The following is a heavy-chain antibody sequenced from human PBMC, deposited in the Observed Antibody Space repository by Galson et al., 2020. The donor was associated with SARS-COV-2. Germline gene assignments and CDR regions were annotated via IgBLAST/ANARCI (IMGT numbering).Heavy chain of an antibody. CDR3: ARWLLVGTFDI. D-gene: IGHD1-26*01. Sequence: SETLSLTCSVSGGSVGGTNYYWSWIRQPPGKGLEWIGYFYYSGITNYNPSLKSRVTISVDTSKNQFSLKLSSVTPADTAVYYCARWLLVGTFDIWGQGTMVTVSS. CDR2: FYYSGIT. V-gene: IGHV4-61*01. CDR1: GGSVGGTNYY. J-gene: IGHJ3*02.